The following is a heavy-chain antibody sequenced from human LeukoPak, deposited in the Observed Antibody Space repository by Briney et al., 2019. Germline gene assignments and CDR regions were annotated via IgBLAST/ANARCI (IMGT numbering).Heavy chain of an antibody. CDR2: INPSGGST. D-gene: IGHD2-15*01. Sequence: GSSVKVSCKASGGTFSSYDISWVRQAPGQGLEWMGIINPSGGSTSYAQKFQGRVTMTRDTSTSTVYMELSSLRSGDTAVYYCARGGIVVVVAATSDFDYWGQGALVTVSS. V-gene: IGHV1-46*01. CDR3: ARGGIVVVVAATSDFDY. CDR1: GGTFSSYD. J-gene: IGHJ4*02.